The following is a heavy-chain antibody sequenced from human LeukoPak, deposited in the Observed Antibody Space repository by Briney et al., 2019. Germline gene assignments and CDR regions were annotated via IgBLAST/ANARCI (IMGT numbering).Heavy chain of an antibody. V-gene: IGHV4-4*07. CDR3: VRTYCSTTSCYLDTSEI. CDR2: IYTSGST. CDR1: LASISRYY. J-gene: IGHJ3*02. D-gene: IGHD2-2*01. Sequence: SETLALTRILSLASISRYYWSWMRQPAGKGLEWIGRIYTSGSTKYNPSLKSRVTMSVDTSKNQFSLKLSSVTAADTAVYYCVRTYCSTTSCYLDTSEIWGPGTMVTVSS.